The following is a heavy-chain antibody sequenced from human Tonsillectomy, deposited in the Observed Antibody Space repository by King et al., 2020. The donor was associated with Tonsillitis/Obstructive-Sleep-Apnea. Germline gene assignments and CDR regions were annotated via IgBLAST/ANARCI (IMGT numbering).Heavy chain of an antibody. D-gene: IGHD2-15*01. J-gene: IGHJ3*02. CDR3: EREPVRYCSGGSCYSPAFDI. Sequence: QLVQSGAEVKKPGASVKVSCKASGYTFTSYGISWVRQAPGQGLEWMGWISAYNGNTNYAQKLQGRVTMTTDTSTSTAYMELRSLRSDDTAVYYCEREPVRYCSGGSCYSPAFDIWGQGTMVTVSS. V-gene: IGHV1-18*01. CDR1: GYTFTSYG. CDR2: ISAYNGNT.